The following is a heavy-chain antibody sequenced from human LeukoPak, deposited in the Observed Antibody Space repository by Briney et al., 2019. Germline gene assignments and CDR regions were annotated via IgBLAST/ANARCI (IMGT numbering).Heavy chain of an antibody. Sequence: GGSLRLSCAASGFTFSSYSMNWVRQAPGEGLEWVSVIYSGETTYYADSVKGRFTISRDNSKNTLYLQMKSLRAEDTAVYYCVRAFRGVDLLDYWGQGTLVTVSS. J-gene: IGHJ4*02. V-gene: IGHV3-53*01. CDR3: VRAFRGVDLLDY. CDR1: GFTFSSYS. D-gene: IGHD3-10*01. CDR2: IYSGETT.